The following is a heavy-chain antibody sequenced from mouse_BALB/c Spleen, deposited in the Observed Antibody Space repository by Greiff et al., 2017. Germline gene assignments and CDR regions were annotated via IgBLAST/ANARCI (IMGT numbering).Heavy chain of an antibody. CDR1: GYTFTDYA. Sequence: QVQLQQSGAELVRPGVSVKISCKGSGYTFTDYAMHWVKQSHAKSLEWIGVISTYYGDVSYNQKFKGKATMTVDKSSSTAYMELARLTSEDSAIYYCARGYGYSWYFGVWGAGTTGTGSS. V-gene: IGHV1S137*01. CDR2: ISTYYGDV. CDR3: ARGYGYSWYFGV. D-gene: IGHD2-2*01. J-gene: IGHJ1*01.